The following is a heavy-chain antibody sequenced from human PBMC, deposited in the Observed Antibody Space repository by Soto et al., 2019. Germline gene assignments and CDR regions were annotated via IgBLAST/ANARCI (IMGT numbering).Heavy chain of an antibody. CDR1: GGSISSSSYY. CDR2: IYYSGST. D-gene: IGHD3-3*01. J-gene: IGHJ6*03. V-gene: IGHV4-39*01. Sequence: SETLSLTCTVSGGSISSSSYYWGWIRQPPGKGLEWIGSIYYSGSTYYNPSLKSRVTISVDTSKNQFSLKLSSVTAADTAVYYCASSYYDFLSCYFNPENYHYYMDVWGKGTTVTVSS. CDR3: ASSYYDFLSCYFNPENYHYYMDV.